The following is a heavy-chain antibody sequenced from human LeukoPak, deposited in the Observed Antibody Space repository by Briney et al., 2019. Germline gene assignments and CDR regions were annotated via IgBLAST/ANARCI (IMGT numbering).Heavy chain of an antibody. Sequence: SETLSLTCAVSGGSISSSNWWSWVRQPPGKGLEWIGEIYHSGSTNYSPSLKSRVTISVDKSKNQFSLKLSSVTAADTAVYYCARDGYGSGSYSNWFDPWGQGTLVTVSS. D-gene: IGHD3-10*01. CDR2: IYHSGST. V-gene: IGHV4-4*02. CDR3: ARDGYGSGSYSNWFDP. J-gene: IGHJ5*02. CDR1: GGSISSSNW.